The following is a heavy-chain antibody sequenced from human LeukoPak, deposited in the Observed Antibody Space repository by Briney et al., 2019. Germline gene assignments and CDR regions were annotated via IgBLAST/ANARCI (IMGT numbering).Heavy chain of an antibody. V-gene: IGHV4-31*03. CDR3: ARDDPSSGYYLPFDI. CDR2: IYYSGST. D-gene: IGHD3-22*01. CDR1: GGSISSGGYY. Sequence: SQTLSLTCTVSGGSISSGGYYWSWIRQHPGKGLEWIGYIYYSGSTYYNPSLESRVTISVDMSKNQFSLRLSSVTASDTAVYYCARDDPSSGYYLPFDIWGQGTMVTVSS. J-gene: IGHJ3*02.